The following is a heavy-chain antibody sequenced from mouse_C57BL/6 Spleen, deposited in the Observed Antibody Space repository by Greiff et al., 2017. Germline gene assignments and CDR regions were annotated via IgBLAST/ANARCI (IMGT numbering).Heavy chain of an antibody. D-gene: IGHD2-1*01. CDR3: ARKADYGNWFAY. V-gene: IGHV1-76*01. CDR2: IYPGSGNT. Sequence: VMLVESGAELVRPGASVKLSCKASGYTFTDYYINWVKQRPGQGLEWIARIYPGSGNTYYNEKFKGKATLTAEKSSSTAYMQRSSLTSEDSAVYFWARKADYGNWFAYGGQGTLGTVSA. CDR1: GYTFTDYY. J-gene: IGHJ3*01.